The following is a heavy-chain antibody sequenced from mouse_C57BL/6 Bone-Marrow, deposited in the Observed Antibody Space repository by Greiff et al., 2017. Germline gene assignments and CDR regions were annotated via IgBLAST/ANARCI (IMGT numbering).Heavy chain of an antibody. Sequence: EVQRVESGGGLVKPGGSLKLSCAASGFTFTSYTMSWVRQTPEQRLQWVAAISGGGGNTYYPDSVKGRFTISRDNDTNTLYMQMSSLRSEDTALYYCSRQVTTVLATKYFDDWGTGTTVTVSS. J-gene: IGHJ1*03. CDR1: GFTFTSYT. D-gene: IGHD1-1*01. CDR2: ISGGGGNT. V-gene: IGHV5-9*01. CDR3: SRQVTTVLATKYFDD.